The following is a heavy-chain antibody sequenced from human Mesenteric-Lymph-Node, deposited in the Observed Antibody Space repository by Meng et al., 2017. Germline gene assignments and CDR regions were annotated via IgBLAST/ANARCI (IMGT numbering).Heavy chain of an antibody. J-gene: IGHJ4*02. D-gene: IGHD3-22*01. Sequence: QGQLVESGGGVVQPGRAGRLACAASGFTFSSYGMHWVRQAPGKGLEWVAVISHDGSNKYYADSVKGRFTISRDKSKNTLYLQMNSLRAEDTAVYYCAKVNYYDSSGYLDYWGQGTLVTVSS. CDR1: GFTFSSYG. CDR3: AKVNYYDSSGYLDY. V-gene: IGHV3-30*18. CDR2: ISHDGSNK.